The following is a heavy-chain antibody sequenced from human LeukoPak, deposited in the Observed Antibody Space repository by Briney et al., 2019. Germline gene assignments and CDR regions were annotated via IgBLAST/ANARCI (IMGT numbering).Heavy chain of an antibody. CDR1: GDSVSSKTAT. V-gene: IGHV6-1*01. J-gene: IGHJ4*02. D-gene: IGHD1-14*01. Sequence: SQTLSLTCAISGDSVSSKTATWNWIRQSPSRGLEWLGRTYFRSKWYYDYAMSVKGRVSISPDTSKNHFSLHLDSVTPVDTAVYYCARDHWYDILSFDYWGQGTVVTVSS. CDR2: TYFRSKWYY. CDR3: ARDHWYDILSFDY.